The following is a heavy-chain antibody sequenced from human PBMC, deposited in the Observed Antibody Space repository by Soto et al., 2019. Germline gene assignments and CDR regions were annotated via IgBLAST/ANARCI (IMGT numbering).Heavy chain of an antibody. CDR3: AHKSYSGTYYYDY. Sequence: SGPTLVNPTQTLTLTCTFSGFSLTPSAAGVVWIRQTPGKALEWLAVIYGHGNERYSPSLNNRLTLTKDTSKNQVVLTMTNMDPVDTATYYCAHKSYSGTYYYDYWGQGTLVTVSS. V-gene: IGHV2-5*01. J-gene: IGHJ4*02. CDR2: IYGHGNE. CDR1: GFSLTPSAAG. D-gene: IGHD1-26*01.